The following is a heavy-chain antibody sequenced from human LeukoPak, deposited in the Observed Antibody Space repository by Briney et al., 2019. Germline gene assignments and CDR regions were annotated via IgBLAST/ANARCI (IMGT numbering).Heavy chain of an antibody. CDR3: ARGLKDSERYYHYYYYMDV. CDR2: ISPSGDT. CDR1: GGSVSDFY. V-gene: IGHV4-34*01. D-gene: IGHD4-11*01. J-gene: IGHJ6*03. Sequence: SETLSLTCAVNGGSVSDFYWSWIRQPPGKGLEWIGEISPSGDTNYTPSLESRVTISVDTSENQVSLRLGSVTAADTAVYYCARGLKDSERYYHYYYYMDVWGKGTTVIVSS.